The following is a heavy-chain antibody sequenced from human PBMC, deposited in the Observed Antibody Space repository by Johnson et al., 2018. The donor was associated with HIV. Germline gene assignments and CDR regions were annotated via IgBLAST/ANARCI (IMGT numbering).Heavy chain of an antibody. CDR1: GLNFSDYC. V-gene: IGHV3-30-3*01. D-gene: IGHD1-26*01. CDR2: ISFDGSKE. J-gene: IGHJ3*02. Sequence: QMQLVESGGGVVQPGMFVRLSCAASGLNFSDYCMHWVRQAPGKGLEWVAVISFDGSKEYYADSVKGRFTISRDNSNNTLHLQMSSLRAEDTAIYYCVRGRIVDRRGGGFDIWGQGTRVIVSSGKMTFDIWGQGTMVTVSS. CDR3: VRGRIVDRRGGGFDIWGQGTRVIVSSGKMTFDI.